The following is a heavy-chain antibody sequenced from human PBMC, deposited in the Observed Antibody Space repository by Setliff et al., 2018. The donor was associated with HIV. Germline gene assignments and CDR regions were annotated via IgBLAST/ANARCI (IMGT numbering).Heavy chain of an antibody. V-gene: IGHV4-4*08. CDR3: ASARIPTGGTSTSFDY. Sequence: PSETLSLTCNVSGGSISNYYWTWMRQPPGKGLEWIGYIYTSGTTNYSPSLKSRVTISVDTSKNQFYLKLTSVTAADTAVYYCASARIPTGGTSTSFDYCGQGTLVTVSS. D-gene: IGHD1-1*01. CDR2: IYTSGTT. CDR1: GGSISNYY. J-gene: IGHJ4*02.